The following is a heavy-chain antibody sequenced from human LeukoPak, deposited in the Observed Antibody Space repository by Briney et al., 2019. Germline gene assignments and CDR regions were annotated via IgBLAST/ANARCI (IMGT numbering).Heavy chain of an antibody. Sequence: GESLKTSCKGSGYSFTSYWMGWVRQMPGKGLEWMGIIYPGDSDTRYSPSFQGQVTISADKSISTAYLQWSSMKASDTAMYYCARQAGGYQLDDALDIWGQGTMVTVSS. D-gene: IGHD2-15*01. CDR1: GYSFTSYW. V-gene: IGHV5-51*01. J-gene: IGHJ3*02. CDR3: ARQAGGYQLDDALDI. CDR2: IYPGDSDT.